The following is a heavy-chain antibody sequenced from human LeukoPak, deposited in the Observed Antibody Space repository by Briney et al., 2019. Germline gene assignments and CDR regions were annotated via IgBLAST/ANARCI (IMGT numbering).Heavy chain of an antibody. Sequence: SETLSLTCAVSGGSISSSNWWSWVRQPPGKGLEWIGEIYHSGSTNYNPSLKSRVTISVDKSKNQFSLKLSSVTAADTAVYYCARVHRPYYYGPLPSFDPWGQGTLVTVSS. J-gene: IGHJ5*02. D-gene: IGHD3-10*01. CDR1: GGSISSSNW. CDR3: ARVHRPYYYGPLPSFDP. V-gene: IGHV4-4*02. CDR2: IYHSGST.